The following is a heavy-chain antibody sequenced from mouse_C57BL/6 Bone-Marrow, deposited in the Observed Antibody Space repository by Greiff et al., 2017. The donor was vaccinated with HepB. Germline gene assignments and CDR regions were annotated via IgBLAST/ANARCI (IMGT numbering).Heavy chain of an antibody. J-gene: IGHJ3*01. CDR2: IYPGNSDT. CDR1: GYTFTSYW. Sequence: EVQLQQSGTVLARPGASVKMSCKTSGYTFTSYWMHWVKQRPGQGLEWIGAIYPGNSDTSYNQKFKGKAKLTAVTSASTAYMELSSLTNEDSAVYYCTRSPDDYDPAWFAYWGQGTLVTVSA. D-gene: IGHD2-4*01. V-gene: IGHV1-5*01. CDR3: TRSPDDYDPAWFAY.